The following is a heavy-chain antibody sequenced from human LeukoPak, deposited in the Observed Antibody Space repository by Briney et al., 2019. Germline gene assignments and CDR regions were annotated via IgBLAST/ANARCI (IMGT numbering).Heavy chain of an antibody. Sequence: PSETLSLTCTVSGGSISGYYWSWIRQPPGKGLEWIGYIYYSGSATYNPSLKSRVTISVDTSKKQSSLKLSSVTAADTAVYYCARVMEGDYGAMDVWGQGTTVTVSS. D-gene: IGHD3-3*01. J-gene: IGHJ6*02. CDR1: GGSISGYY. CDR2: IYYSGSA. CDR3: ARVMEGDYGAMDV. V-gene: IGHV4-59*01.